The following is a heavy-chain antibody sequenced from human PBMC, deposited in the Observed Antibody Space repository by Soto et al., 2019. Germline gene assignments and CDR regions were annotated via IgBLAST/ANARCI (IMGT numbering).Heavy chain of an antibody. Sequence: QVQVVQSGAEVKKPGSSVKVSCKASGGTFSSYTISWVRQAPGQGLEWMGRIIPILGIANYAQKFQGRVTITADKSTSTAYMELSSLICEDTAVYYFAGEGGGRFSYVGFDPWGKGTQVTVSS. D-gene: IGHD5-18*01. J-gene: IGHJ5*02. CDR2: IIPILGIA. V-gene: IGHV1-69*08. CDR3: AGEGGGRFSYVGFDP. CDR1: GGTFSSYT.